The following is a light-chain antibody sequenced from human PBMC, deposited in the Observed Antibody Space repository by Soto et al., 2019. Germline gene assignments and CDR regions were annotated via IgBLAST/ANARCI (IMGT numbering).Light chain of an antibody. CDR2: LERSGSY. CDR3: ETWDSNTRV. J-gene: IGLJ2*01. CDR1: SGHSGYV. Sequence: QLVLTQSSSASASLGSSVRLTCTLSSGHSGYVIAWHQQQPGKAPRYLMKLERSGSYNKGSGVPDRFSGSSSGADRYFTISNLQSEDEADYYCETWDSNTRVFSGGTKLTVL. V-gene: IGLV4-60*03.